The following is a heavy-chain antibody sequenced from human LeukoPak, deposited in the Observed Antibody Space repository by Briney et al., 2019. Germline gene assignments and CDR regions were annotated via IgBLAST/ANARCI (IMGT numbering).Heavy chain of an antibody. D-gene: IGHD3-16*01. V-gene: IGHV1-18*01. Sequence: GASVKVSCKASGYTFTNYAISWVRQAPGQGLEWMGWISAYTGNTKYAQKPQGRVTMTTDTSTTTAYMELRSLRSDDTAVYYCARGSSLNDYWGQGTLVTVSS. CDR2: ISAYTGNT. J-gene: IGHJ4*02. CDR3: ARGSSLNDY. CDR1: GYTFTNYA.